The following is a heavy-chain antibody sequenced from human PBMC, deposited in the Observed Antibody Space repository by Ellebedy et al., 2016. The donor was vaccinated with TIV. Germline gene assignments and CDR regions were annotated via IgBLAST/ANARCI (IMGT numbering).Heavy chain of an antibody. V-gene: IGHV1-18*01. D-gene: IGHD3-10*01. J-gene: IGHJ6*02. CDR3: SRDKAAYYALGRAARYYYGMDV. CDR2: ISAYNGNT. CDR1: GYTFTSYG. Sequence: AASVKVSCKAAGYTFTSYGISWVRQAPGQGLEWMGWISAYNGNTNYAQKLQGRVTMTTDTSTSTAYMELRSLRSDDTAVFYCSRDKAAYYALGRAARYYYGMDVWGQGTTVTVSS.